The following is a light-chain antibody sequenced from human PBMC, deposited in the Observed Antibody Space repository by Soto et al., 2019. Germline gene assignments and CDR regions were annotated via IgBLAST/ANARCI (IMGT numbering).Light chain of an antibody. J-gene: IGKJ1*01. Sequence: DIQMTQSPSTLSASVGDRVTITCRASQSFSSWLAWYQQKPGKAPKLLIYNAPSLESGVPSRFSGSGSGTEFTLTISSLQPDDFATYYCQQYNDYPGTFGQGTKVEIK. CDR1: QSFSSW. V-gene: IGKV1-5*03. CDR3: QQYNDYPGT. CDR2: NAP.